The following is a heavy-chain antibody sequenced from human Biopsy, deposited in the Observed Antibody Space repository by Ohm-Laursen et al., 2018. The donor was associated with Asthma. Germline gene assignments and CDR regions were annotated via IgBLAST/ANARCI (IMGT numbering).Heavy chain of an antibody. Sequence: ATVKISCKTSGYTFNSAGITWVRQAPGQGLEWMGWISVYNGNTKVAQKLQDRVTMITDTSTSTAYMELRSLRSDDTAVYFCARAVDYSHYYGIDVWGQGTTVT. CDR1: GYTFNSAG. CDR2: ISVYNGNT. V-gene: IGHV1-18*01. D-gene: IGHD3-10*01. J-gene: IGHJ6*02. CDR3: ARAVDYSHYYGIDV.